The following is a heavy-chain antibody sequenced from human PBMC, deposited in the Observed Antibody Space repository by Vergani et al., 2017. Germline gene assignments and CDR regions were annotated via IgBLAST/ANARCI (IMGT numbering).Heavy chain of an antibody. V-gene: IGHV1-69*01. D-gene: IGHD2-2*01. Sequence: QVQLVQSGAEVKKPGSSVKVSCKASGGTFSSYAISWVRQAPGQGLEWMGGIIPIFGTANYAQKFQGRVTITADESTSTAYMELSSLRSEDTAVYYCARGRNLRRNIVVVPGAIVWGQGTLVTVSS. CDR1: GGTFSSYA. CDR3: ARGRNLRRNIVVVPGAIV. J-gene: IGHJ4*02. CDR2: IIPIFGTA.